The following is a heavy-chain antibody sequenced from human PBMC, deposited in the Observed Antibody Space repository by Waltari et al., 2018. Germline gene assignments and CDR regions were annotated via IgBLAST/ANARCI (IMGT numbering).Heavy chain of an antibody. CDR3: ARSRATTFYFDY. V-gene: IGHV3-30-3*01. CDR2: ISYDGSNK. J-gene: IGHJ4*02. CDR1: GFTFSSYA. Sequence: QVQLVESGGGVVQPGRSLRLSCAASGFTFSSYAMHWVRQAPGKGLEWVAVISYDGSNKYYADSVKGRFTISRDNSKNTLYLQMNSLRAEDTAVYYCARSRATTFYFDYWGQGTLVTVSS. D-gene: IGHD1-26*01.